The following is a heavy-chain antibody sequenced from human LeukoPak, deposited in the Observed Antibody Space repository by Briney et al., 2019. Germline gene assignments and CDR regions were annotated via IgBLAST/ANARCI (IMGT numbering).Heavy chain of an antibody. D-gene: IGHD3-10*01. Sequence: PSETLSLTCAVYGGSFSGYYWSWIRQPPGKGLEWVGEINHSGSTNYNPSLKSRVTISVDTSKNQFSLKLSSVTAADTAVYYCARPTFGPFDYWGQGTLVTVSS. J-gene: IGHJ4*02. CDR3: ARPTFGPFDY. CDR1: GGSFSGYY. V-gene: IGHV4-34*01. CDR2: INHSGST.